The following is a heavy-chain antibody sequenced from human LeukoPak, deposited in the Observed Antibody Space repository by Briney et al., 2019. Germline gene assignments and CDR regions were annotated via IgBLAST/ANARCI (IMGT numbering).Heavy chain of an antibody. CDR3: ARDWGRDGYNYWYFDY. D-gene: IGHD5-24*01. V-gene: IGHV4-59*01. Sequence: PSETLSLTCTVSGGSISSYYWSWIRKPPGKGLEWIGYIYYSGSTNYNPSLKSRVTISVDTSKNQFSLKLSSVTAADTAVYYCARDWGRDGYNYWYFDYWGQGTLVTVSS. CDR2: IYYSGST. CDR1: GGSISSYY. J-gene: IGHJ4*02.